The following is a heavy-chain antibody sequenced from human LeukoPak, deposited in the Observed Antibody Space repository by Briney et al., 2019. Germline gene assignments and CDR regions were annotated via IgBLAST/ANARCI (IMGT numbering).Heavy chain of an antibody. CDR2: IYYSGST. J-gene: IGHJ4*02. D-gene: IGHD7-27*01. CDR1: GGSISSSSYY. CDR3: ASQHWGSNYFDY. Sequence: SETLSLTCTVSGGSISSSSYYWGWIRQPPGKGLEWIGSIYYSGSTYYNPSLKSRVTISIDTSKNQFSLKVTSVTAADTAVYYCASQHWGSNYFDYWGQGTPVTVSS. V-gene: IGHV4-39*07.